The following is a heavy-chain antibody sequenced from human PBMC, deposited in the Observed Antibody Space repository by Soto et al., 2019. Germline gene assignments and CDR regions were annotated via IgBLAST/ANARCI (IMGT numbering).Heavy chain of an antibody. CDR3: ARQFDY. CDR2: IYHSGST. V-gene: IGHV4-39*01. Sequence: SETLSLTCTVSGGSISSSTYYWGWIRQPPGKGLEWIGSIYHSGSTDYNPSLKSRVTMSVDTSKNQFSLKLSSVTAADTAVFYCARQFDYWGQGTLVTVSS. J-gene: IGHJ4*02. CDR1: GGSISSSTYY.